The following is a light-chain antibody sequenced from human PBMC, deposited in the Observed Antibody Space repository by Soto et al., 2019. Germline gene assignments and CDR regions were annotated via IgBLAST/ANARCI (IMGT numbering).Light chain of an antibody. CDR2: GAS. J-gene: IGKJ1*01. CDR3: QQYDTSPT. Sequence: EIVLTQSPGTLSLSPGERATLSCRASQSLSSSSLAWYQQKPGQAPRLLIYGASSRATGIPDRFSGSGSGTDFTLTISRLEPEDFAVYHCQQYDTSPTFGQGTKVDIK. V-gene: IGKV3-20*01. CDR1: QSLSSSS.